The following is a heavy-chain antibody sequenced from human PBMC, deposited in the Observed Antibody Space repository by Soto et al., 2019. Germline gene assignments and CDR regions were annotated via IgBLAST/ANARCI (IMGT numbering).Heavy chain of an antibody. Sequence: LRLSCAASGFTVSSNYMSWVRQAPGKGLEWVSVIYSGGSTYYADSVKGRFTISRDNSKNTLYLQMNSLRAEDTAVYYCATAAAGTGIDYWGQGTLVTVSS. D-gene: IGHD6-13*01. CDR3: ATAAAGTGIDY. CDR2: IYSGGST. J-gene: IGHJ4*02. V-gene: IGHV3-53*01. CDR1: GFTVSSNY.